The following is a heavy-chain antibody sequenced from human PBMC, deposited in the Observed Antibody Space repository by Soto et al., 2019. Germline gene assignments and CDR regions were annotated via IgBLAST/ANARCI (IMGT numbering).Heavy chain of an antibody. CDR1: GGSISSGGYY. V-gene: IGHV4-31*03. CDR2: IYYSGST. J-gene: IGHJ4*02. D-gene: IGHD2-15*01. Sequence: QVQLQESGPGLVKPSQTLSLTCTVSGGSISSGGYYWSWIRQHPGKGLEWIGYIYYSGSTYYNPSLNSRVTISVDTAKNQFSLKLSSVTAADTAVYYCASRYCSGGSCYPMIDYWGQGTLVTVSS. CDR3: ASRYCSGGSCYPMIDY.